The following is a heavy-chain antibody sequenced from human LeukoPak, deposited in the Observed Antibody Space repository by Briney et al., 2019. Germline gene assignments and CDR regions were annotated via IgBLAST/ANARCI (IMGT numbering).Heavy chain of an antibody. D-gene: IGHD5-18*01. J-gene: IGHJ4*02. CDR2: ISGSVGTT. CDR1: GFTFSSYA. V-gene: IGHV3-23*01. CDR3: AKGGSGTGWIPYYEY. Sequence: GGALRLSCAASGFTFSSYAMSWVRQAPGKGLEWVAGISGSVGTTYYTDSVKGRLTISRDNSKNTLYLQMNSLRAEDTAVYYCAKGGSGTGWIPYYEYWGPGTLVTVSS.